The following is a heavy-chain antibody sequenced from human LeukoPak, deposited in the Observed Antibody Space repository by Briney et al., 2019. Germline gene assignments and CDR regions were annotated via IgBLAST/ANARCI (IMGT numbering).Heavy chain of an antibody. D-gene: IGHD6-19*01. Sequence: ASVKVSCTASGYTFTSYGISWVRQAPGQGLEWMGWISAYSGNTNSAQKLQGRVTMTTDASTSTAYMELRSLISDDTAVYFCARVGRDSSGWTRTFDIWGQGTMVTVSS. CDR3: ARVGRDSSGWTRTFDI. V-gene: IGHV1-18*01. J-gene: IGHJ3*02. CDR1: GYTFTSYG. CDR2: ISAYSGNT.